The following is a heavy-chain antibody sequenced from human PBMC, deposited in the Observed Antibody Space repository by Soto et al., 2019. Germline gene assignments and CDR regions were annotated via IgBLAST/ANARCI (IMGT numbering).Heavy chain of an antibody. J-gene: IGHJ4*02. V-gene: IGHV3-23*01. CDR3: ARDPFGYYVNYFDN. CDR2: IIGSGGST. CDR1: GFTFSSYA. D-gene: IGHD1-26*01. Sequence: GGSLRLSCAASGFTFSSYAMSWVRQAPGKGLEWVSGIIGSGGSTYYADSVKGRFTISRDDSKNTLYLQMNSLRAEDTAIFYCARDPFGYYVNYFDNWGQGTLVTVSS.